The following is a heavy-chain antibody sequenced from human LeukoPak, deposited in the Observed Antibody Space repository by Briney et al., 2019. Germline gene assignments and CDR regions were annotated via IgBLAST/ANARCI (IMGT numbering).Heavy chain of an antibody. J-gene: IGHJ6*03. CDR2: ISSSSSYI. Sequence: GGSLRLSCAASGFTFSSYSMNWVRQAPGKGLEWVSSISSSSSYIYYADSVKGRFTISRDNAKNSLYLQMNSLRAEDTAVYYCARQRADYFYHYMDVWGKGTTVIVSS. CDR1: GFTFSSYS. CDR3: ARQRADYFYHYMDV. V-gene: IGHV3-21*01.